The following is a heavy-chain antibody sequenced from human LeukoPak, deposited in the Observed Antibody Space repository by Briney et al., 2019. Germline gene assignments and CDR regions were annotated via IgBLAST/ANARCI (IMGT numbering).Heavy chain of an antibody. CDR2: IYSNEII. V-gene: IGHV4-4*07. J-gene: IGHJ4*02. CDR3: ARGSGAATNEALDY. Sequence: PSETLSLTCTVSGGSISGSYWTWVRQPAGKGLEWIGRIYSNEIINYNPSLKSRVTMSVDTSKNQFSLKLTSVTAADTAVYYCARGSGAATNEALDYWGQGTLVTVSS. D-gene: IGHD1-26*01. CDR1: GGSISGSY.